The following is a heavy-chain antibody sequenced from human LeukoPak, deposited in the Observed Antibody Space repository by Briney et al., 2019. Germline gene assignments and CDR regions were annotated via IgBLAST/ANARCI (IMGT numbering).Heavy chain of an antibody. CDR1: GFTFSNYW. Sequence: GGSLRLSCAASGFTFSNYWMHWVRQSPGKGLVGVSHINSDGSSTIYADSVKGRFIISRDNTKNTLYLQMNSLRAEDTAVYYCARGKAGVDTNWYFDLWGRGTLVTVSS. CDR3: ARGKAGVDTNWYFDL. J-gene: IGHJ2*01. V-gene: IGHV3-74*01. D-gene: IGHD3-10*01. CDR2: INSDGSST.